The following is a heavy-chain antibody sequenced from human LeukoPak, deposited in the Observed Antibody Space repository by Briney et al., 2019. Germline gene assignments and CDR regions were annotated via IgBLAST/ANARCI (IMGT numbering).Heavy chain of an antibody. CDR3: ARVDGSEKTMDY. Sequence: VASVKVSCKASGGTFSSYAISWVRQAPGQGLEWMGGIIPIFGTANYAQKFQGRVTITADKSTSTAYMELSSLRSEDTGVYYCARVDGSEKTMDYWGQGTLVTVSS. D-gene: IGHD3-10*01. J-gene: IGHJ4*02. CDR1: GGTFSSYA. V-gene: IGHV1-69*06. CDR2: IIPIFGTA.